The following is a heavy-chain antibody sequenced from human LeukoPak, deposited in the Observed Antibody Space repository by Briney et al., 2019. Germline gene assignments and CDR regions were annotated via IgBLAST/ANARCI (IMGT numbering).Heavy chain of an antibody. Sequence: ASVKVSCKASGYTFTGYYMHWVRQAPGQGLEWMGWINPNSGGTNYAQKFQGWVTMTRDTSISTAYMELSRLRSDDTAVYYCARGVSRRDSSAGYWGQGTLVTSPQ. CDR2: INPNSGGT. D-gene: IGHD3-22*01. CDR3: ARGVSRRDSSAGY. CDR1: GYTFTGYY. J-gene: IGHJ4*02. V-gene: IGHV1-2*04.